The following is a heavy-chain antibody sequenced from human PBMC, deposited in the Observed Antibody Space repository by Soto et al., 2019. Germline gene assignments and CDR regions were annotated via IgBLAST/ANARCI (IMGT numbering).Heavy chain of an antibody. D-gene: IGHD3-3*01. CDR1: GYTFTGYY. J-gene: IGHJ6*02. V-gene: IGHV1-2*04. Sequence: ASVKVSCKASGYTFTGYYMHWVRQAPGQGLEWMGWINPNSGGTNYAQKFQGWVTMTRDTSISTAYMELSRLRSDDTAVYYCARGLVDYDFWSGPRVHGKGPYGMDVWGQGTTVTISS. CDR3: ARGLVDYDFWSGPRVHGKGPYGMDV. CDR2: INPNSGGT.